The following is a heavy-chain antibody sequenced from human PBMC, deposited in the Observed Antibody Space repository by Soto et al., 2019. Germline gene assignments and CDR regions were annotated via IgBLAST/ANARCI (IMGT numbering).Heavy chain of an antibody. CDR2: ISYDGSDE. Sequence: GGSLRLSCLVSRSTFADYGMHWVRQAPGKGPEWVAVISYDGSDEHYADSVRGRFTISRDNSKNTLYLQMSSLRPEDTAVYYCAKSAGAYRHSYYGMAVWGQGTTVTVSS. J-gene: IGHJ6*02. CDR3: AKSAGAYRHSYYGMAV. V-gene: IGHV3-30*18. CDR1: RSTFADYG. D-gene: IGHD3-10*01.